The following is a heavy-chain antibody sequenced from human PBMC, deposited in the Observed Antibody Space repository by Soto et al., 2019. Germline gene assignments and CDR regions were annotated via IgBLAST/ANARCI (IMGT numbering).Heavy chain of an antibody. CDR3: ARDSGVESGMHGGY. Sequence: EVQMVESGGGLVQPGGSLRLSCAASGFSTSSYSMNWVRQAPGKGLEWLSYISPSSSTTYYADSVKGRFTISRDNAKNSLYLQMNRLRDEDTAVYYCARDSGVESGMHGGYWGQGTLVTVSS. CDR2: ISPSSSTT. D-gene: IGHD1-26*01. V-gene: IGHV3-48*02. J-gene: IGHJ4*02. CDR1: GFSTSSYS.